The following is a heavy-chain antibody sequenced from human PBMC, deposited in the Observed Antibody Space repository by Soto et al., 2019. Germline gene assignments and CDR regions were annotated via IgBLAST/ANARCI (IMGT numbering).Heavy chain of an antibody. V-gene: IGHV3-53*01. CDR3: ATWHEREHAYDV. CDR2: LYDLDGS. J-gene: IGHJ3*01. CDR1: GFTISGKKY. D-gene: IGHD1-1*01. Sequence: DVQLVESGGGLIQPGESLRLSCAASGFTISGKKYVAWVRQAPGKVLEWVSALYDLDGSFYAASVKGRFTTSSDSYKTTVYLRMNDLRPDDTAVYYCATWHEREHAYDVWGQGTTVTVSS.